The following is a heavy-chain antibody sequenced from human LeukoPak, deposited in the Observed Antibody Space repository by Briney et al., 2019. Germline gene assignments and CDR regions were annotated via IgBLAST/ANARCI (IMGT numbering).Heavy chain of an antibody. V-gene: IGHV3-30*18. Sequence: GGSLRLSCAASGFTFSSYGMHWVRQAPGKGLEWVAVISYGGSNKYYADSVKGRFTISRDNSKNTLYLQMNSLRAEDTAVYYCAKGERYCSSTSCLGTFDYWGQGTLVTVSS. J-gene: IGHJ4*02. D-gene: IGHD2-2*01. CDR2: ISYGGSNK. CDR1: GFTFSSYG. CDR3: AKGERYCSSTSCLGTFDY.